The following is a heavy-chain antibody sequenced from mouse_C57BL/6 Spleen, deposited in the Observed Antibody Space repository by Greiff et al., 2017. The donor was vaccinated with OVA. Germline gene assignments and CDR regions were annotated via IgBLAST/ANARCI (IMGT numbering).Heavy chain of an antibody. CDR2: ISDGGSYT. D-gene: IGHD2-2*01. V-gene: IGHV5-4*01. J-gene: IGHJ2*01. CDR3: ARDGEGYLFDY. CDR1: GFTFSSYA. Sequence: EVMLVESGGGLVKPGGSLKLSCAASGFTFSSYAMSWVRQTPEKRLEWVATISDGGSYTYYPDNVKGRFTISRDNAKNNLYLQMSHLKAEDTAMYYCARDGEGYLFDYWGQGTTLTVSS.